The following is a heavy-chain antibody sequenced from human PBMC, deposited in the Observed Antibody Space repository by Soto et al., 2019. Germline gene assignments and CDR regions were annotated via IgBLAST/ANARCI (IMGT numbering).Heavy chain of an antibody. CDR2: IIPIFGTA. Sequence: QVQLVQSGAEVKKPGSSVKVSCKASGGTFSSYAISWVRQAPGHGLEWMGGIIPIFGTANYAQKFQGRVTITADESTSTAYMELSSLRSEDTAVYYCARSPRGIAAAGTGWFDPWGQGTLVTVSS. D-gene: IGHD6-13*01. V-gene: IGHV1-69*01. CDR1: GGTFSSYA. CDR3: ARSPRGIAAAGTGWFDP. J-gene: IGHJ5*02.